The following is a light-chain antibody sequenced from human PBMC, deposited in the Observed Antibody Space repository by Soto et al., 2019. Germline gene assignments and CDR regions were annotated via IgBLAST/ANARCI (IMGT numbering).Light chain of an antibody. Sequence: DIQMTQSPSTLSASVGDRVTITCRASQSISTWLAWYQKKPGKAPKLLIYKASNLESGVPSRFSGSGSGTQFTLTISSLQLDDFATYYCQQYNSYPWTFGQGTKVDIK. V-gene: IGKV1-5*03. CDR2: KAS. J-gene: IGKJ1*01. CDR1: QSISTW. CDR3: QQYNSYPWT.